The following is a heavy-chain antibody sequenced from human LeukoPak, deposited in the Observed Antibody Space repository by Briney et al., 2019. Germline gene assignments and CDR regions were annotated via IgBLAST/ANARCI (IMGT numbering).Heavy chain of an antibody. CDR1: GYTFTSYG. CDR3: ARDINYYYGSSGYYDYFDF. CDR2: ISAYNGNT. J-gene: IGHJ4*02. D-gene: IGHD3-22*01. Sequence: VASVKVSCKASGYTFTSYGISWVRQAPGQGLEWMGWISAYNGNTNYAQKLQGRVTMSTDTSTSTAYMELRSLRPDDTAVYYCARDINYYYGSSGYYDYFDFWGQGTLVTVSS. V-gene: IGHV1-18*01.